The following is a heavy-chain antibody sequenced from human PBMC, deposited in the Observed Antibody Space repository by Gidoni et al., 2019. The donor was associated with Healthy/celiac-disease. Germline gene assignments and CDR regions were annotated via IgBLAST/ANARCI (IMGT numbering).Heavy chain of an antibody. CDR2: IRYDGSNK. CDR1: GFTFSSYG. D-gene: IGHD6-6*01. V-gene: IGHV3-30*02. CDR3: AKAYSSSSPYYYYYYMDV. Sequence: QVQLVESGGGVVQPGGSLRLSCAASGFTFSSYGMHWVRQAPGKGLEWVACIRYDGSNKYYADSVKGRFTISRDNSKNTLYLQMNSLRAEDTAVYYCAKAYSSSSPYYYYYYMDVWGKGTTVTVSS. J-gene: IGHJ6*03.